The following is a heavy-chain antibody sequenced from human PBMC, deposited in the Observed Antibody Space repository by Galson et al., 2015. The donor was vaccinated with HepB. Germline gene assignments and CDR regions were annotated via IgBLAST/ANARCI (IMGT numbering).Heavy chain of an antibody. CDR2: IYYSGIT. J-gene: IGHJ6*02. CDR3: TTGGV. D-gene: IGHD3-16*01. Sequence: ETLSLTCSVSGGSVSSGSYYWNWIRQPPGKGLEWIGYIYYSGITNCNPSLKSRVTISLDTSNNQFSLKLSSLTAADTAVYYCTTGGVWGQGTTVTVSS. CDR1: GGSVSSGSYY. V-gene: IGHV4-61*01.